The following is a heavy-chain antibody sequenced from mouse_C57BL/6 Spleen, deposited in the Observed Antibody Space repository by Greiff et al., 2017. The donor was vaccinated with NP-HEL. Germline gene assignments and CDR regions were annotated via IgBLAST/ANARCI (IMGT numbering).Heavy chain of an antibody. J-gene: IGHJ3*01. D-gene: IGHD4-1*01. CDR1: GFTFSDFY. CDR3: ARDELTGTGFAY. V-gene: IGHV7-1*01. CDR2: SRNKANDYTT. Sequence: EVQGVESGGGLVQSGRSLRLSCATSGFTFSDFYMEWVRQAPGKGLEWIAASRNKANDYTTEYSASVKGRFIVSRDTSQSILYLQMNALRAEDTAIYYCARDELTGTGFAYWGQGTLVTVSA.